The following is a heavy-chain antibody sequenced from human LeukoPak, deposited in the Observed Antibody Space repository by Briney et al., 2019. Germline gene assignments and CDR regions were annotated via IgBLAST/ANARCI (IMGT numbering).Heavy chain of an antibody. J-gene: IGHJ4*02. CDR2: INPNSGGT. Sequence: ASVKVSCKASGYTFTGYYMHWVRQAPGQGLEWMGWINPNSGGTNYAQKFQGRVTMTRDTSISTAHMELSRLRSDDTAVYYCASPLPYYYDSSGYYYFYWGQGTLVTVSS. D-gene: IGHD3-22*01. CDR1: GYTFTGYY. CDR3: ASPLPYYYDSSGYYYFY. V-gene: IGHV1-2*02.